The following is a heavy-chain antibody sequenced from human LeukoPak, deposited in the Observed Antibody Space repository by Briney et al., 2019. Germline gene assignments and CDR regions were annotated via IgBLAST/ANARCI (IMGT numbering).Heavy chain of an antibody. CDR2: INTNTGNP. Sequence: ASVKVSCKASGYTFTSYAMNWVRQAPGQGLECMGWINTNTGNPTYAQGFTGRFVFSLDTSVSTAYLQISSLKAEDTAVYYCARDLGYCSSTSCYDNWFDPWGQGTLVTVSS. J-gene: IGHJ5*02. D-gene: IGHD2-2*01. CDR3: ARDLGYCSSTSCYDNWFDP. CDR1: GYTFTSYA. V-gene: IGHV7-4-1*02.